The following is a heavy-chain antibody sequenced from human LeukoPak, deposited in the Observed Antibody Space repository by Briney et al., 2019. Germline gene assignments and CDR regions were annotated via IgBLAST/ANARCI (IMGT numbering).Heavy chain of an antibody. CDR1: GFTFSNYW. Sequence: GGSLRLSCAASGFTFSNYWMHWVRQAPGKGLVWVSRINSNGINTSYADSVKGRFTISRDNAKNTLNLQMNSLRAEDTAVYYCARDLGQYYDTSDNWFDPWGQGTLVTVSS. CDR3: ARDLGQYYDTSDNWFDP. D-gene: IGHD3-22*01. V-gene: IGHV3-74*01. J-gene: IGHJ5*02. CDR2: INSNGINT.